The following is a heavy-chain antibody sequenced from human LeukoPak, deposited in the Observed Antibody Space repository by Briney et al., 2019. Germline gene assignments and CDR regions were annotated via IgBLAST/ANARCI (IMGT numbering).Heavy chain of an antibody. V-gene: IGHV3-23*01. Sequence: PGGSLRLSCAASGFTFSSYAMSWVRQAPGKGLEWVSAISGSGGSTYYADSVKGRFTISRDNSKNTLYLQMNSLRAEDTAVYYCAKNYYSGSYKLYYLDYWGQGTLVTVSS. J-gene: IGHJ4*02. CDR1: GFTFSSYA. D-gene: IGHD1-26*01. CDR2: ISGSGGST. CDR3: AKNYYSGSYKLYYLDY.